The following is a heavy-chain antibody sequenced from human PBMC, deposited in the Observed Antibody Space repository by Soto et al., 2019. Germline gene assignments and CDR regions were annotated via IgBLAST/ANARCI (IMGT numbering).Heavy chain of an antibody. J-gene: IGHJ1*01. Sequence: GGSLRLSCSASGFTFSSYAMHWVRQAPGKGLEYVSAISSNGGSTYYADSVKGRFTISRDNSKNTLYLQMSSLRAEDTAVYYCVKALRAYYYDHPAEYFQHWGQGTLVTVSS. CDR1: GFTFSSYA. V-gene: IGHV3-64D*06. CDR2: ISSNGGST. CDR3: VKALRAYYYDHPAEYFQH. D-gene: IGHD3-22*01.